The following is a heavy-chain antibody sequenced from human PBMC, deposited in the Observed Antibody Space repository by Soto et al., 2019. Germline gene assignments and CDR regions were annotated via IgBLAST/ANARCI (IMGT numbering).Heavy chain of an antibody. Sequence: EVQLVESGGGLVQPGGSLRLSCATSGFTFTSYWMHWVRQAPGKGLLWVSHISSDMSSTTYADSVTGRFTISRDNAKNTLSLQMNSLRAEDTAVYYRVRDKGGYAGDYWGQGTLVTVSS. CDR1: GFTFTSYW. CDR3: VRDKGGYAGDY. V-gene: IGHV3-74*01. J-gene: IGHJ4*02. D-gene: IGHD5-12*01. CDR2: ISSDMSST.